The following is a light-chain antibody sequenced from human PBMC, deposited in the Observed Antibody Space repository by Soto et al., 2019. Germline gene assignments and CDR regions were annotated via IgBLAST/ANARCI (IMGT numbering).Light chain of an antibody. CDR2: AAS. V-gene: IGKV3D-15*01. CDR3: QQYNNWPWT. Sequence: ETVLTQSPGTLALSPGERVTLSCRASQSVTYRYLAWYQQKPGQAPRLLIYAASTRATGIPDRFSGSGSGTDFTLTISSLQSEDFAVYYCQQYNNWPWTFGQGTKVDIK. J-gene: IGKJ1*01. CDR1: QSVTYRY.